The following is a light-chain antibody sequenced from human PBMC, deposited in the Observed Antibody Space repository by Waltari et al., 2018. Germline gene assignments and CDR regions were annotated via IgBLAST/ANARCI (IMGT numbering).Light chain of an antibody. J-gene: IGLJ3*02. Sequence: QSALTQPASVPGSPGKSITTPCTGIRRDAGRYALVTWYRHRPGKAPQVIIFEDSKRPSGVSNRFSGSKSGNTASLTISGLQAEDEADYYCCSYADSRTWVFGGGTKLTVL. CDR2: EDS. CDR3: CSYADSRTWV. V-gene: IGLV2-23*01. CDR1: RRDAGRYAL.